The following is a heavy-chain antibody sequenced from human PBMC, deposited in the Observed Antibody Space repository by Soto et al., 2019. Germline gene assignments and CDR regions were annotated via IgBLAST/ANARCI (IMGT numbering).Heavy chain of an antibody. V-gene: IGHV3-30-3*01. CDR1: GFTFSSYA. CDR3: ARDYGFGVFWSGGFDY. Sequence: PGGSLRLSCAASGFTFSSYAMHWVRQAPGKGLEWVAVISYDGSNKYYADSVKGRFTISRDNSKNTLYLQMNSLRAEDTAVYYCARDYGFGVFWSGGFDYWGQGTLVTVSS. D-gene: IGHD3-3*01. J-gene: IGHJ4*02. CDR2: ISYDGSNK.